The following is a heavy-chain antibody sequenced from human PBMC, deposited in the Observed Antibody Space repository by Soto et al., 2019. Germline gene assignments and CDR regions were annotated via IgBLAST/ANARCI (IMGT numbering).Heavy chain of an antibody. Sequence: QVQLVESGGGVVQPGRSLRLSCAASGFSFSDYGMHWVRQAPGKGLEWVAVISHDGGIRHYADSVTGRFTISRDNSKNTLYLRMTSLKEVDTAVYYCAKAPGLREGGFDIWGRGTMVTVSS. CDR2: ISHDGGIR. CDR1: GFSFSDYG. J-gene: IGHJ3*02. V-gene: IGHV3-30*18. D-gene: IGHD1-26*01. CDR3: AKAPGLREGGFDI.